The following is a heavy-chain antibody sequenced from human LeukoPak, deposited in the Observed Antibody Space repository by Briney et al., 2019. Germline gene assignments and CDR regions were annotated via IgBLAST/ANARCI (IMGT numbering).Heavy chain of an antibody. V-gene: IGHV4-30-4*08. CDR2: IYYSGST. J-gene: IGHJ5*02. CDR1: GGSISSGDYY. CDR3: ARFDCSSTSCAGGWFDP. D-gene: IGHD2-2*01. Sequence: SQTLSLTYTVSGGSISSGDYYWSWIRQPPGKGLEWIGCIYYSGSTYYNPSLKSRVTISVDTSKNQFSLKLSSVTAADTAVYYCARFDCSSTSCAGGWFDPWGQGTLVTVSS.